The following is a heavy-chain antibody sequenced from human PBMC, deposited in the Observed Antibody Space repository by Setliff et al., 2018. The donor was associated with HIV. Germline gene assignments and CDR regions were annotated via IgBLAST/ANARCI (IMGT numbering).Heavy chain of an antibody. CDR1: GYSFITYG. J-gene: IGHJ6*02. Sequence: ASVKVSCKASGYSFITYGITWMRQAPGQRLEWLGWINAGNGNTEYSQNFQGRVTISRDTSASTAYMGLSSLRSEDTAVYYCARDSAIVTTIIDHYYGMDVWGQGTTVTVSS. D-gene: IGHD5-12*01. CDR2: INAGNGNT. V-gene: IGHV1-3*01. CDR3: ARDSAIVTTIIDHYYGMDV.